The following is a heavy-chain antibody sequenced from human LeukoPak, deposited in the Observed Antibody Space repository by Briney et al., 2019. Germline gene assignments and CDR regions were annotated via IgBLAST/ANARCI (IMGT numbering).Heavy chain of an antibody. CDR3: ASMVATTFDYYYYYMDV. V-gene: IGHV1-69*05. Sequence: ASVKVSCKASGGTFSSYAISWVRQAPGQGLEWMGGIIPIFGTANYAQKFQGRVTITTDESTSTAYMELSSLRSEDTAVYYCASMVATTFDYYYYYMDVWGKGTTVTVSS. D-gene: IGHD5-12*01. CDR2: IIPIFGTA. J-gene: IGHJ6*03. CDR1: GGTFSSYA.